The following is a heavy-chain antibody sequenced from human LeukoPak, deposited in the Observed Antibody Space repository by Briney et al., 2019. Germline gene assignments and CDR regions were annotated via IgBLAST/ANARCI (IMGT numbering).Heavy chain of an antibody. CDR3: ARSVGLLYYFDY. J-gene: IGHJ4*02. Sequence: RSLRLSCAASGFTFSSYTMHWVRQAPGKGLEWGAVISYDGSNKYYADSVKGRFTISRDNSENTLYLQMNSLRAEDTAVYYCARSVGLLYYFDYWGQGTLVTVSS. D-gene: IGHD1-26*01. CDR1: GFTFSSYT. V-gene: IGHV3-30*04. CDR2: ISYDGSNK.